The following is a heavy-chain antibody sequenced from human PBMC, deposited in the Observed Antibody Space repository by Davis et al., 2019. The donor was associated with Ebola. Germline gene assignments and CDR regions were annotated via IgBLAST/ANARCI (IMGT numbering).Heavy chain of an antibody. V-gene: IGHV4-4*07. J-gene: IGHJ3*02. CDR2: IYTSGST. D-gene: IGHD6-13*01. CDR3: AGSSSWFDAFDI. CDR1: GGSISSYY. Sequence: PGGSLRLSCTVSGGSISSYYWSWIRQPAGKGLEWIGRIYTSGSTNYNPSLKSRVTMSVDTSKNQFSLKLSSVTAADTAVYYCAGSSSWFDAFDIWGQGTMVTVSS.